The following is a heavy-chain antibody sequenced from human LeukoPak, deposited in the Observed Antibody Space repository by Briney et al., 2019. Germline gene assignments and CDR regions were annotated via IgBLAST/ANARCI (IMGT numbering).Heavy chain of an antibody. CDR1: GFTFSSYA. CDR2: ISGSGGST. D-gene: IGHD3-10*01. J-gene: IGHJ4*02. V-gene: IGHV3-23*01. CDR3: AKNVLLWFGEF. Sequence: GGSLRLSCAASGFTFSSYAMSWVRQAPGKGLEWVSAISGSGGSTYYADSVKGRFAISRDNSKNTLYLQMNSLRAEDTAVYYCAKNVLLWFGEFRGRGTLVTVSS.